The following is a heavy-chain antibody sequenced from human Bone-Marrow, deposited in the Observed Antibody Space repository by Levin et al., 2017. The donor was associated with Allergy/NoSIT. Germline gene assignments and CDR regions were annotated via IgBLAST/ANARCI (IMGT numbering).Heavy chain of an antibody. Sequence: GGSLRLSCVASGFTSSSYAMSWVRQAPGKGLDWVSGISGSPDATFYADSVKGRFTISRDTSKNTVYLQMNSLRADDTAKYYCAKDHSSGWTRNFYYFDLWGRGTLVTVSS. D-gene: IGHD6-19*01. CDR1: GFTSSSYA. V-gene: IGHV3-23*01. J-gene: IGHJ2*01. CDR2: ISGSPDAT. CDR3: AKDHSSGWTRNFYYFDL.